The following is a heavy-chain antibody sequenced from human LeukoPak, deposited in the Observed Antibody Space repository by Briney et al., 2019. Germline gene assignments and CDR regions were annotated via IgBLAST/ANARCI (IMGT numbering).Heavy chain of an antibody. V-gene: IGHV3-48*03. CDR2: ISSSGDSS. J-gene: IGHJ4*02. CDR1: GFTFGHYE. Sequence: GGSLRLSCAASGFTFGHYEMNWVRQAPGKGLEWLSFISSSGDSSNYADSVKGRFTVSRDNAKNSLYLVLNGLRADDTALYFCARSAMVRGFDYWGQGTRVTVSS. D-gene: IGHD3-10*01. CDR3: ARSAMVRGFDY.